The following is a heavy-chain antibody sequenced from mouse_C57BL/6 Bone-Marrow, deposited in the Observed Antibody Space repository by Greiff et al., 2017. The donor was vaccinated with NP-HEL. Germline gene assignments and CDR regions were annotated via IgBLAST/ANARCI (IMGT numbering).Heavy chain of an antibody. Sequence: QVQLKEPGAELVRPGSSVKLSCKASGYTFTSYWMHWVKQRPIQGLEWIGNIDPSDSETHYNQKFKDKATLTVDKSSSTAYMQLSSLTSEDSAVYYCARSFSSYDGYYEAMDYWGQGTSVTVSS. D-gene: IGHD2-3*01. CDR1: GYTFTSYW. V-gene: IGHV1-52*01. J-gene: IGHJ4*01. CDR2: IDPSDSET. CDR3: ARSFSSYDGYYEAMDY.